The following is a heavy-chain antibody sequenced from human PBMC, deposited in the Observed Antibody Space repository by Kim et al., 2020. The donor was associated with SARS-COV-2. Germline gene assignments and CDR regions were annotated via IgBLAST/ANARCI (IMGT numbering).Heavy chain of an antibody. Sequence: SVKVSCKASGGTFSSYAISWVRQAPGQGLEWMGGIIPIFGTANYAQKFQGRVTITADKSTSTAYMELSSLRSEDTAVYYCARVPRGVAAGTFWFDPWGQGTLVTVSS. V-gene: IGHV1-69*06. CDR2: IIPIFGTA. CDR1: GGTFSSYA. CDR3: ARVPRGVAAGTFWFDP. D-gene: IGHD6-13*01. J-gene: IGHJ5*02.